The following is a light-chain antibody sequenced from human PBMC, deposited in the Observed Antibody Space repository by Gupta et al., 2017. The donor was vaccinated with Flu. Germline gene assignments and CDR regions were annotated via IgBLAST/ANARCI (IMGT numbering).Light chain of an antibody. J-gene: IGLJ3*02. Sequence: QSVLTQPPSVSAAPGQKVTISCSGSSSNIGRNDISWYQQFSGAAPKLLIYDIFKRPSGIPDRFSGSKSGTSATLGVTGLQPGDEAAYYCGTWDFSLGAWVFGGGTKLTVL. CDR3: GTWDFSLGAWV. CDR2: DIF. CDR1: SSNIGRND. V-gene: IGLV1-51*01.